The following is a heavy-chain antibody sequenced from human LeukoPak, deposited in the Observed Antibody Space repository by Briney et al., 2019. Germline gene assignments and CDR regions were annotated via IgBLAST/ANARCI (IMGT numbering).Heavy chain of an antibody. CDR2: ISSSSSYI. V-gene: IGHV3-21*01. J-gene: IGHJ5*02. D-gene: IGHD2-2*01. CDR1: GFTFSSYS. CDR3: ARDRRDIVVVPGTWAIDP. Sequence: GGSLRLSCAASGFTFSSYSMNWVRQAPGKGLEWVSSISSSSSYIYYADSVKGRFTISRVNAKNSLYLQMNSLRAEDTAVYYCARDRRDIVVVPGTWAIDPWGQGTLVTVSS.